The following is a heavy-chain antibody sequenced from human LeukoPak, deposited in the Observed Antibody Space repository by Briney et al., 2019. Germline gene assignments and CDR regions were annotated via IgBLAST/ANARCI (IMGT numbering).Heavy chain of an antibody. V-gene: IGHV1-18*01. D-gene: IGHD3-16*01. CDR1: GYTFTSYG. CDR3: ARVILRRPLGGAYYGMDV. CDR2: ISAYNGNT. J-gene: IGHJ6*02. Sequence: ASVKVSCKASGYTFTSYGISWVRQAPGQGLEWMGWISAYNGNTNYAQKLQGRVTMTTDTSTSTAYMELSSLRSEDTAVYYCARVILRRPLGGAYYGMDVWGQGTTVTVSS.